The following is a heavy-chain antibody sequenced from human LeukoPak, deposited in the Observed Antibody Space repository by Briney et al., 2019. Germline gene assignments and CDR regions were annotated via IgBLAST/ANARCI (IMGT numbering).Heavy chain of an antibody. Sequence: PSETLSLTCTVSGGSISSYYWSWLRQPAGKGLEWIGRIYTSGSTNYNPSLTSRVTMSVDTSKTQFSLKLSSVTAADTAVYYCARGLVVVADYYYYYYMDVWGKGTTVTVSS. J-gene: IGHJ6*03. D-gene: IGHD2-15*01. CDR2: IYTSGST. CDR1: GGSISSYY. CDR3: ARGLVVVADYYYYYYMDV. V-gene: IGHV4-4*07.